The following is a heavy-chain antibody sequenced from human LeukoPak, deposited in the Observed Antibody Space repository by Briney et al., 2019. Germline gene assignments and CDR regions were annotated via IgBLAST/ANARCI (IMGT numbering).Heavy chain of an antibody. CDR3: ARGNYYGSASRGGFDY. CDR1: GASMSGYY. V-gene: IGHV4-4*07. Sequence: SETLSFTCSVSGASMSGYYWSWIRQPAGKGLEWIGRFNTRGITTYNSSLKTRVIISLDNSKNQFYLTLTSVTAADTAVYYCARGNYYGSASRGGFDYWGQGILVTVSA. J-gene: IGHJ4*02. D-gene: IGHD3-10*01. CDR2: FNTRGIT.